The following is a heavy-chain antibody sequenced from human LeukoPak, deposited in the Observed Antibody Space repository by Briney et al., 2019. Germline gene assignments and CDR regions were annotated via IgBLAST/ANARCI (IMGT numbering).Heavy chain of an antibody. J-gene: IGHJ6*03. CDR1: GFTFSSYS. Sequence: GGSLRLSCAASGFTFSSYSMNWVRQAPGKGLEWVANIKQDGSEKYYVDSVKGRFTISRDNAKNSLYLQMNSLRAEDTALYYCAREIVVVVAATVRHYYYYMDVWGKGTTVTVSS. CDR3: AREIVVVVAATVRHYYYYMDV. D-gene: IGHD2-15*01. CDR2: IKQDGSEK. V-gene: IGHV3-7*03.